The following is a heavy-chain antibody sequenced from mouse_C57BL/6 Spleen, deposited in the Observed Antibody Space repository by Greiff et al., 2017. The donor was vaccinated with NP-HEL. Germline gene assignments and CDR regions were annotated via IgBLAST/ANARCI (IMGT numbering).Heavy chain of an antibody. Sequence: EVQLQQSGPELVKPGASVKISCKASGYSFTGYYMNWVKQSPEKSLEWIGEINPSTGGTTYNQKFKAKATLTVDKSSSTAYMQLKSLTSEDSAVYYCASLSAMDYWGQGTSVTVSS. J-gene: IGHJ4*01. CDR1: GYSFTGYY. CDR3: ASLSAMDY. V-gene: IGHV1-42*01. CDR2: INPSTGGT.